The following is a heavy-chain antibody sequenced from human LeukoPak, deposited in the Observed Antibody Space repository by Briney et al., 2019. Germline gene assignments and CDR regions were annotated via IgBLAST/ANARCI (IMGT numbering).Heavy chain of an antibody. V-gene: IGHV4-39*01. Sequence: PSETLSLTCTVSGGSISSSSYYWGWIRQPPGKGLEWIGSIYYSGSTYYNPSLKSRVTISVDTSKNQFSLKLCSVTAADTAVYYCARLRYCSGGSCKVNHNYWFDPWGQGTLATVSS. J-gene: IGHJ5*02. CDR1: GGSISSSSYY. CDR2: IYYSGST. CDR3: ARLRYCSGGSCKVNHNYWFDP. D-gene: IGHD2-15*01.